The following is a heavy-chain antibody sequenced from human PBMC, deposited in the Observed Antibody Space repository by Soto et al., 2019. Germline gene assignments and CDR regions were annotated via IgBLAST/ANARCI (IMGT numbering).Heavy chain of an antibody. CDR1: GYTFTGYY. Sequence: QVQLVQSGAEVKKPGASVKVSCKASGYTFTGYYMHWVRQAPGQGLEWMGWINPNSGGTNYAQKFQGRVTITADESTSTAYMELSSLRSEDTAVYYCARDRQSYYDSSGYYRKSFDYWGQGTLVTVSS. CDR2: INPNSGGT. CDR3: ARDRQSYYDSSGYYRKSFDY. J-gene: IGHJ4*02. V-gene: IGHV1-2*02. D-gene: IGHD3-22*01.